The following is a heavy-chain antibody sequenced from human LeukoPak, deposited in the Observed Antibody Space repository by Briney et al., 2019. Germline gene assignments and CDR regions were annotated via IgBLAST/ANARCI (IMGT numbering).Heavy chain of an antibody. CDR1: GYSFTDYW. CDR3: ARVAMGSGGRRWFDP. V-gene: IGHV5-51*01. Sequence: GESLKISCKGSGYSFTDYWIGWVRQMPGKGLEWMGIIYPGDSDTRYSPSFQGQVSISADKSINTAYLRWNSVKASDIAMYYCARVAMGSGGRRWFDPWGQGTLVTVSS. D-gene: IGHD1-26*01. CDR2: IYPGDSDT. J-gene: IGHJ5*02.